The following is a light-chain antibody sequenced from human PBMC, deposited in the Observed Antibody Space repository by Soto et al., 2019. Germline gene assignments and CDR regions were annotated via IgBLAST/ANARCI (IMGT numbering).Light chain of an antibody. Sequence: QSVLTQPPSVSGAPGQRVAISCTGSSSNIGAEYDVHWYQQLLGTAPKRLIYGDNNRPSGVPDRFSGSKSGTSASLAITGLQPEDEADYYCQSYDSSLTTFVFGPGTKLTVL. CDR1: SSNIGAEYD. J-gene: IGLJ1*01. CDR3: QSYDSSLTTFV. CDR2: GDN. V-gene: IGLV1-40*01.